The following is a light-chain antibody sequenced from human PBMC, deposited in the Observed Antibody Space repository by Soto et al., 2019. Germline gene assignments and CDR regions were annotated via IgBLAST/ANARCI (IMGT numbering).Light chain of an antibody. J-gene: IGLJ2*01. CDR1: SSDVGGYNY. CDR3: SSYTNRRTII. CDR2: DVT. V-gene: IGLV2-14*01. Sequence: QSVLTQPASVSGSPGQSITISCTGTSSDVGGYNYVSWYQQHPGKAPKLMVYDVTKRPSGVSYRFSGSKSGNTASLTISGLQAEDEADYYCSSYTNRRTIIFGGGTSSPS.